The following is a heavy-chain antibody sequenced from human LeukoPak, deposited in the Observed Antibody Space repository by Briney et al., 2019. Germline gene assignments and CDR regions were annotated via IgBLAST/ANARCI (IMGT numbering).Heavy chain of an antibody. CDR2: INPNSGGT. V-gene: IGHV1-2*02. CDR1: GYTFTGYY. J-gene: IGHJ4*02. CDR3: ARGSDVLTGYYCDY. D-gene: IGHD3-9*01. Sequence: GASVKVSCKASGYTFTGYYMHWVRQAPGQGLEWMGWINPNSGGTNYAQKFQGRVTMTRDTSISTAYLELSRLRSDDTAMYYCARGSDVLTGYYCDYWGQGTLVTVSS.